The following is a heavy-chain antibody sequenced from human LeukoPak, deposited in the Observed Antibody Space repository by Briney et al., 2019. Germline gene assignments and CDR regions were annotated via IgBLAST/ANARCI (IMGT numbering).Heavy chain of an antibody. Sequence: PGGSLRLSCAASGFTFSSFEMNWVRQAPGKGLEWVSYISSRGSTMYYADSVKGRFTISRDNSKNTLYPQMNSLRAEDTAVYYCARESSGSYFHNWGQGTLVTVSS. J-gene: IGHJ4*02. D-gene: IGHD1-26*01. V-gene: IGHV3-48*03. CDR1: GFTFSSFE. CDR3: ARESSGSYFHN. CDR2: ISSRGSTM.